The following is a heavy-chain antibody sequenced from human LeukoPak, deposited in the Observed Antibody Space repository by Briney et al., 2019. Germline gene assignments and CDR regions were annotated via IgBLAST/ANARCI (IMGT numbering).Heavy chain of an antibody. CDR2: ISYDGSNK. D-gene: IGHD6-19*01. J-gene: IGHJ3*02. Sequence: GGSLRLSCAASGFTFSSYAMHWVRQAPGKGLEWVAVISYDGSNKYYADSVKGRFTISRDNSKNTLYLQMNSLRAEDTAVYYCAGAVAGKDAFDIWGQGTMVTVSS. CDR3: AGAVAGKDAFDI. V-gene: IGHV3-30*04. CDR1: GFTFSSYA.